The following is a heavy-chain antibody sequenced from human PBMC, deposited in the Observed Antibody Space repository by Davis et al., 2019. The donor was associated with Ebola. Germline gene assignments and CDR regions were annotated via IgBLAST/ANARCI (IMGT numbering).Heavy chain of an antibody. V-gene: IGHV3-23*01. Sequence: PGGSLRLSCAASGFTFSSYAMSWVRQAPGKGLEWVSAISGSGGSTYYADSVKGRFTISRENAKNSLYLQMNSLRAGDTAVYYCARETNYYGMDVWGQGTTVTVSS. J-gene: IGHJ6*02. CDR1: GFTFSSYA. CDR2: ISGSGGST. D-gene: IGHD1-14*01. CDR3: ARETNYYGMDV.